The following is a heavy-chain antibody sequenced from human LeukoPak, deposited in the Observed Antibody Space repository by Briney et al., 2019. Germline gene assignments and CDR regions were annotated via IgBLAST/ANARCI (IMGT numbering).Heavy chain of an antibody. CDR3: AKGVWGSYPSWSDY. CDR1: GFTFSGSA. CDR2: ISYDGSNK. Sequence: PGGSLRLSCAASGFTFSGSAMHWVRQAPGKGLEWVAVISYDGSNKYYADSVKGRFTISRDNSKNTLYLQMNSLRAEDTALYYCAKGVWGSYPSWSDYWGQGTLVTVSS. D-gene: IGHD3-16*02. J-gene: IGHJ4*02. V-gene: IGHV3-30-3*01.